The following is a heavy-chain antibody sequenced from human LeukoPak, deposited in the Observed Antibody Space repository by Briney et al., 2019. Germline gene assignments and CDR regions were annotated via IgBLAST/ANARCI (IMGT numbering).Heavy chain of an antibody. D-gene: IGHD1-26*01. CDR2: IYPGDSDT. CDR3: ARHRPTSNDAFDI. J-gene: IGHJ3*02. Sequence: GESLQISCNGSGYSFSNYWIGWVRQLPGKGLECMGIIYPGDSDTRYSPSFQGQVTISADKSISTAYLQWSSLKASDTAMYYCARHRPTSNDAFDIWGQGTMVTVSS. CDR1: GYSFSNYW. V-gene: IGHV5-51*01.